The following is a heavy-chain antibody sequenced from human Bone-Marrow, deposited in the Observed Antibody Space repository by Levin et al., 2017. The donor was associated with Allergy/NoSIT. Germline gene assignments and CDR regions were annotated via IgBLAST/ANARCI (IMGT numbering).Heavy chain of an antibody. CDR1: GFTFSSYW. Sequence: GGSLRLSCAASGFTFSSYWMHWVRQAPGKGLVWVSRINSDGSSTSYADSVKGRFTISRDNAKNTLYLQMNSLRAEDTAVYYCARESIREWLINYYYYGMDVWGQGTTVTVSS. D-gene: IGHD3-3*01. CDR3: ARESIREWLINYYYYGMDV. J-gene: IGHJ6*02. CDR2: INSDGSST. V-gene: IGHV3-74*01.